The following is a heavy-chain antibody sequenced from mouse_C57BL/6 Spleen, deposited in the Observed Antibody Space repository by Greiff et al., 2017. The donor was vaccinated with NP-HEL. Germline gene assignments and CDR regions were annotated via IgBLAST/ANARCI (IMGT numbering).Heavy chain of an antibody. J-gene: IGHJ4*01. CDR3: AREPGTRYYYAMDY. CDR2: ISSGSSTI. V-gene: IGHV5-17*01. D-gene: IGHD4-1*01. Sequence: EVMLVESGGGLVKPGGSLKLSCAASGFTFSDYGMHWVRQAPEKGLEWVAYISSGSSTIYYADTVKGRFTISRDNAKNTLFLQMTSLRSEDTAMYYCAREPGTRYYYAMDYWGQGTSVTVSS. CDR1: GFTFSDYG.